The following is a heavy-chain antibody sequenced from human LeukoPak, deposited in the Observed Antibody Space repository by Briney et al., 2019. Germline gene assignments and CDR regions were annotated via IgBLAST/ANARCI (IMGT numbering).Heavy chain of an antibody. D-gene: IGHD3-22*01. CDR1: GYTFTSYD. V-gene: IGHV1-8*01. CDR3: ARKRDSSGKYYFDY. J-gene: IGHJ4*02. Sequence: ASVKVSCKASGYTFTSYDINWVRQATGQGLEWMGWMNPNSGNTNYAQKFQGRVTMTRDTSISTAYMELSRLRSDDTAVYYCARKRDSSGKYYFDYWGQGTLVTVSS. CDR2: MNPNSGNT.